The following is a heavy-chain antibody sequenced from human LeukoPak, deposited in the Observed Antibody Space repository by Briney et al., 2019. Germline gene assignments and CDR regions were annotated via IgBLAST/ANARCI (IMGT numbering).Heavy chain of an antibody. V-gene: IGHV4-59*08. Sequence: PSETLSLTCTVSGGSISSYYWSWIRQPPGKGLEWIGYIYYSGSTNYNPSLKSRVTISVDTSKNQFSLKLSSVTAADTAVYYCARHYQQQLAPFDYWAREPWSPSPQ. D-gene: IGHD6-13*01. CDR3: ARHYQQQLAPFDY. CDR1: GGSISSYY. CDR2: IYYSGST. J-gene: IGHJ4*02.